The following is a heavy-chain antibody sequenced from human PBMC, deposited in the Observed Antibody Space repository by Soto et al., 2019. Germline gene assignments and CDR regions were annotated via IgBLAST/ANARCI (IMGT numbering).Heavy chain of an antibody. Sequence: QDQLVQSGPEAKKPGASVKVSCKASGYTFSRYGIIWVRQAPGQGLEWMGWISGYNGDTKYAQKVQGRVTMTIDTSTYTAYMELRSLTSDDTAIYYCAKNGQPPYYYYGMDVWGQGTTVTVSS. D-gene: IGHD2-8*01. V-gene: IGHV1-18*01. CDR3: AKNGQPPYYYYGMDV. J-gene: IGHJ6*02. CDR1: GYTFSRYG. CDR2: ISGYNGDT.